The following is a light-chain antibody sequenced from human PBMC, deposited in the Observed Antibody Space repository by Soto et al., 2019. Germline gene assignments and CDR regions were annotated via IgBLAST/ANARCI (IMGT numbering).Light chain of an antibody. CDR2: DAS. V-gene: IGKV1-5*01. CDR1: QNINSW. Sequence: DIHMTQSPSTLSASVGDRVPITCRASQNINSWLAWYQQKPGKAPKLLIYDASSLKSGVPSRFSGNGSGTEFTLTISSLQPDDFATYYCQQRSNWPITFGQGTRLEIK. CDR3: QQRSNWPIT. J-gene: IGKJ5*01.